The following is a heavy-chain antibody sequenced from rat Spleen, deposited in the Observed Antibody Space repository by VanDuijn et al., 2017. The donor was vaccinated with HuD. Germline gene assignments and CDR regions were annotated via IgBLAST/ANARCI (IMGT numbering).Heavy chain of an antibody. D-gene: IGHD1-7*01. CDR3: ARPNYGYPFAY. Sequence: EVQLVESGGGLVQPGRSLKLSCAASGFTFSDYNMAWVRQAPKKGLEWVATISYDGPSTYYRDSVKGRFTISRDNAKSTLYLQMDSLRSEDTATYYCARPNYGYPFAYWGQGTLVTVSS. J-gene: IGHJ3*01. V-gene: IGHV5-7*01. CDR1: GFTFSDYN. CDR2: ISYDGPST.